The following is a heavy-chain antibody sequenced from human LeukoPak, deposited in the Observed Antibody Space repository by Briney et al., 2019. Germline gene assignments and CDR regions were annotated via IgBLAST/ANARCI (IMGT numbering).Heavy chain of an antibody. J-gene: IGHJ5*02. D-gene: IGHD1-14*01. Sequence: PSETLSLTCTVSGDSLSNYYWSWIRQPPGKGLEWIGCVYYSGSSNYYPSLKSRVTISLDTSKNQFSLRLNSVTAADTAVYYCARSLTTGIDWFDPWGQGTLVTVSS. V-gene: IGHV4-59*08. CDR1: GDSLSNYY. CDR3: ARSLTTGIDWFDP. CDR2: VYYSGSS.